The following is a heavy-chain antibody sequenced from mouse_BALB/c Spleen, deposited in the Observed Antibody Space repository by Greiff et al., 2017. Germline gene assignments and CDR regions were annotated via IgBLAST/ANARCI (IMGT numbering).Heavy chain of an antibody. D-gene: IGHD2-2*01. V-gene: IGHV1-5*01. CDR3: TRGYDGEPWFAY. CDR1: GYTFTSYW. J-gene: IGHJ3*01. Sequence: VQLKQSGTVLARPGASVKMSCKASGYTFTSYWMHWVKQRPGQGLEWIGAIYPGNSDTSYNQKFKGKAKLTAVTSTSTAYMELSSLTNEDSAVYYCTRGYDGEPWFAYWGQGTLVTVSA. CDR2: IYPGNSDT.